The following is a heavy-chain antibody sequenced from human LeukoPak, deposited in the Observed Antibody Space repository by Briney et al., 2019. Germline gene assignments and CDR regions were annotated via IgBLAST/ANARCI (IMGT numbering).Heavy chain of an antibody. D-gene: IGHD3-10*01. CDR3: ARMTYYYGSGSSYYHGMDV. J-gene: IGHJ6*02. Sequence: SETLSLTCAVYGGSFSGYYWSWIRQPPGKGLEWIGEINHSGSTNYNPSLKSRVTISVDTSKNQFSLKLSSVTAADTAVYYCARMTYYYGSGSSYYHGMDVWGQGTTVTVSS. V-gene: IGHV4-34*01. CDR2: INHSGST. CDR1: GGSFSGYY.